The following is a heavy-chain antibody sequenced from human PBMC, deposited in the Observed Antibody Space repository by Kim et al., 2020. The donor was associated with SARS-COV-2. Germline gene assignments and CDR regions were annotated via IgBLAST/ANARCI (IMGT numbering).Heavy chain of an antibody. Sequence: GGSLRLSCAASGFTFDGYAMRWVRQAPGKGLEWVSGISGNGGSIYYADSVKGRFTISRDKAKNPLYLQMNSLRAEDTAFYYCAKGKRHFVDNYGMDFWGQGNTV. CDR3: AKGKRHFVDNYGMDF. J-gene: IGHJ6*02. V-gene: IGHV3-23*01. CDR2: ISGNGGSI. D-gene: IGHD2-21*01. CDR1: GFTFDGYA.